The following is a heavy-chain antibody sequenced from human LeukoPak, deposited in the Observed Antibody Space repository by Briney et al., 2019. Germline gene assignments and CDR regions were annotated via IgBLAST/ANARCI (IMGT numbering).Heavy chain of an antibody. CDR3: ARDSLTMIRGVINSLAFDI. Sequence: SETLSLTCAVFGDSIRSRNWWSWVRQPPGKGLEWIGDVFHTGSTNYNPSLKSRVSISLDRSKNHFSLNLTSVTAADTAVYYCARDSLTMIRGVINSLAFDIWGQGTMVTVSS. V-gene: IGHV4-4*02. CDR1: GDSIRSRNW. J-gene: IGHJ3*02. CDR2: VFHTGST. D-gene: IGHD3-10*01.